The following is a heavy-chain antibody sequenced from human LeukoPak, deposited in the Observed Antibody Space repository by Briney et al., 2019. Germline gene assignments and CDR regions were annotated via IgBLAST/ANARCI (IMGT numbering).Heavy chain of an antibody. J-gene: IGHJ4*02. V-gene: IGHV3-15*01. CDR1: GFTFSNAW. Sequence: TPGGSLRLSCAASGFTFSNAWMSWVRQAPGKGLEWVGRIRSKIDGGTTDYAAPVKGRFTFSRDDSNNTLYLQMDSLKTEDTAVHFCTTDGGRKSRPYHFDYWGQGTLVTVSS. D-gene: IGHD3-16*01. CDR3: TTDGGRKSRPYHFDY. CDR2: IRSKIDGGTT.